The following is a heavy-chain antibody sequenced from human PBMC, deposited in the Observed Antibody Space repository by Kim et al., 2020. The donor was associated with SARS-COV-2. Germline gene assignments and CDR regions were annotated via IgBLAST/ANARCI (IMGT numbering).Heavy chain of an antibody. CDR2: IDNGGDT. Sequence: GGSLRLSCAASGFSLTTFASSWVRQAPGKGLEWVSAIDNGGDTFYAGSVRGRVTISRDSFKNTLYLQMNSLSAADTATYYCATLNWDDETNYCGQGSLV. CDR1: GFSLTTFA. D-gene: IGHD1-1*01. J-gene: IGHJ4*02. V-gene: IGHV3-23*01. CDR3: ATLNWDDETNY.